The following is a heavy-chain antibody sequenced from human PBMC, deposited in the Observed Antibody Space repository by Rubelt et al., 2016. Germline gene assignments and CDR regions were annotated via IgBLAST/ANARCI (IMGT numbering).Heavy chain of an antibody. CDR1: GGSISTYY. V-gene: IGHV4-59*01. J-gene: IGHJ4*02. Sequence: QVQLQESGPGLVRPSETLSLTCTVSGGSISTYYWSWIRQPPGKGLEWIGYIYYKGSTNYNPSLKSRVTISVDKSQNQFSLRLSSVTASDTAVYYCARERYGDYAAPYYFDYWGQGILVTVSS. CDR3: ARERYGDYAAPYYFDY. CDR2: IYYKGST. D-gene: IGHD4-17*01.